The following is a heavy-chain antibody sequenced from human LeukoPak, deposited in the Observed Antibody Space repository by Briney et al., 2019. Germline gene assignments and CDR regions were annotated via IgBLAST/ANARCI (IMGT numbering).Heavy chain of an antibody. D-gene: IGHD1-26*01. CDR1: GYTFTGYY. CDR3: ARTAEWELLPNY. CDR2: INPNSGGT. J-gene: IGHJ4*02. Sequence: ASVKVSCKASGYTFTGYYMQWVRQAPGQGLEWMGWINPNSGGTNYAQKFQGRVTMTRDTSISTAYMELSRLRSDDTAVYYCARTAEWELLPNYWGQGTLVTVSS. V-gene: IGHV1-2*02.